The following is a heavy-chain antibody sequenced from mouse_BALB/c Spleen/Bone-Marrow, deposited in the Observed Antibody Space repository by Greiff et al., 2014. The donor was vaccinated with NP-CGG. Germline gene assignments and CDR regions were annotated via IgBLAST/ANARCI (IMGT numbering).Heavy chain of an antibody. CDR3: ARSGYYGSSPYYAMDY. V-gene: IGHV5-17*02. CDR1: GFTFSSFG. D-gene: IGHD1-1*01. Sequence: EVHLVESGGGLVQPGGSRKLSCAASGFTFSSFGMHWVRQAPEKGLEWVVYISSGSSTIYYADTVKGRFTISRDNPKNTLFLQMTSLRSEDTAMYYCARSGYYGSSPYYAMDYWGQGTSVTVSS. J-gene: IGHJ4*01. CDR2: ISSGSSTI.